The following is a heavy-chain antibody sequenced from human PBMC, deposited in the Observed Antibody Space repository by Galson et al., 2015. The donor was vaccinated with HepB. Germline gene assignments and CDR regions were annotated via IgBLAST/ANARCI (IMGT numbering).Heavy chain of an antibody. Sequence: SVKVSCKASGVTFSSYTISWVRQAPGQGLEWMGRIIPILGVANYAQKFQGRVAITADKSTSTAYMELSSLRSEDTAVYYCAGREPKTPNDYWGQGTLVTVSS. J-gene: IGHJ4*02. CDR2: IIPILGVA. CDR3: AGREPKTPNDY. CDR1: GVTFSSYT. D-gene: IGHD1-26*01. V-gene: IGHV1-69*02.